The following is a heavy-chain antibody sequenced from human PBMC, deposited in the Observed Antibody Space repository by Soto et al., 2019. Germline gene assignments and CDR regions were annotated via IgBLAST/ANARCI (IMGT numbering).Heavy chain of an antibody. J-gene: IGHJ3*02. CDR3: VRETGFTTTSDAFNI. CDR2: IGTGGDT. Sequence: EVQLVESGGGLVQPGVSLRLSCAASGFTFSGSDMNWVRHTRGKGLEWVSGIGTGGDTYYADSVRSRFTISREDAKGSLYLQMNSLRVEDTAVYFCVRETGFTTTSDAFNIWGQGTMVTVSS. D-gene: IGHD1-1*01. CDR1: GFTFSGSD. V-gene: IGHV3-13*01.